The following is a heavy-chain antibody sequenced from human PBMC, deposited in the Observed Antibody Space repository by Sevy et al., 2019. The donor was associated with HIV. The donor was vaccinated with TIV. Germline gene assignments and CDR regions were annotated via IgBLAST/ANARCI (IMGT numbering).Heavy chain of an antibody. CDR1: GFTFSSYS. J-gene: IGHJ3*02. D-gene: IGHD1-26*01. CDR3: ARLDTGIVAATTEGAFDI. CDR2: ISSSSSTI. Sequence: GGSLRLSCAASGFTFSSYSMNWVRQAPGKGLEWVSYISSSSSTIYYADSVKGRFTISRDNAKNSLYLQMNSLRDEDTAVYYCARLDTGIVAATTEGAFDIWGQGTMVTVSS. V-gene: IGHV3-48*02.